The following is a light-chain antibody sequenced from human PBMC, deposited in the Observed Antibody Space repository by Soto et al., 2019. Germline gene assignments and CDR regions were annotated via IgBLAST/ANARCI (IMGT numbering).Light chain of an antibody. Sequence: EIVLTQSPGAPYLSPEERATLSCRASQSVSSSYLAWYQQKPGQAPRLLIYGASSRATGIPDRFSGSGSGTDFTLTISRLEPEDFAVYYCQQYGSSPRTFGQGTKVDIK. CDR2: GAS. CDR1: QSVSSSY. V-gene: IGKV3-20*01. CDR3: QQYGSSPRT. J-gene: IGKJ1*01.